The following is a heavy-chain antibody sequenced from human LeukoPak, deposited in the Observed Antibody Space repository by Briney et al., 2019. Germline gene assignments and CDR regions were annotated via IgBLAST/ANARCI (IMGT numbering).Heavy chain of an antibody. CDR1: GGSISSYY. J-gene: IGHJ5*02. V-gene: IGHV4-59*01. CDR2: IYYSGIT. D-gene: IGHD2/OR15-2a*01. CDR3: ARDVRWFDP. Sequence: SETLSLTCTVSGGSISSYYWSRIRQPPGKGLEWIGYIYYSGITNYNPSLKSRVTISVDTSKNQFSLKLSSVTAADTAVYYCARDVRWFDPWGQGTLVTVSS.